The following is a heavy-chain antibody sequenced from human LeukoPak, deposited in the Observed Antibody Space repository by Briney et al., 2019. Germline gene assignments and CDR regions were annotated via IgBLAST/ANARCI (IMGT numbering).Heavy chain of an antibody. CDR1: GRSISSRGYY. D-gene: IGHD3-16*02. J-gene: IGHJ3*02. V-gene: IGHV4-31*03. Sequence: SQTLSLACTLSGRSISSRGYYWSWLRQHPVNGLEWIGYIYCSGSTYYNPSLKGRVTISVETSKNQSSLKRSSVTAGDTAGYYCQWGGWSFADAFDSWGQGTMVTVSS. CDR3: QWGGWSFADAFDS. CDR2: IYCSGST.